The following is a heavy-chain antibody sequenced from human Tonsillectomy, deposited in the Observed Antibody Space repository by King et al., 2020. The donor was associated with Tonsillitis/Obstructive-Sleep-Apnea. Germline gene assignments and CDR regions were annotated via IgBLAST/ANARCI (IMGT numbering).Heavy chain of an antibody. CDR2: IYPGDSET. J-gene: IGHJ3*02. CDR1: GYSFTNDW. CDR3: ARAYYDFWSGYVNAFDI. V-gene: IGHV5-51*01. D-gene: IGHD3-3*01. Sequence: VQLVESGAEVKKPGESLKISCKGSGYSFTNDWIGWVRQMPGKGLEWMGIIYPGDSETRYSPSFQGQVTISADKSISTAYLHWSSLKASDTAMYYCARAYYDFWSGYVNAFDIWGQGTMVTVSS.